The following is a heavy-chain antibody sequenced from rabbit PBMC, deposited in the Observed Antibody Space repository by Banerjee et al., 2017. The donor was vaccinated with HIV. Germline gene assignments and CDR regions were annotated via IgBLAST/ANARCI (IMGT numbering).Heavy chain of an antibody. Sequence: QEQLKESGGGLVQPGGSLKLSCKASGFDFSSYYMSWVRQAPGKGLEWIGYIDPVFGITYYASWVNGRFTISSGNAQNTVTLQMTSLTAADTATYFCARGSAYAGAGYALWGPGTLVTVS. CDR2: IDPVFGIT. J-gene: IGHJ4*01. V-gene: IGHV1S47*01. CDR3: ARGSAYAGAGYAL. CDR1: GFDFSSYY. D-gene: IGHD4-2*01.